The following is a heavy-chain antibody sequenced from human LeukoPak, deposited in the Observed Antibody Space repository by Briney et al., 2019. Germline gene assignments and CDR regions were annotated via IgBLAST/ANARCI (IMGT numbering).Heavy chain of an antibody. CDR3: TTRVATTNDY. J-gene: IGHJ4*02. Sequence: GGSLRLSCAASGFTFSSYGMHWVRQAPGKGLEWVAFIRYDGSNKYYADSVKGRFTISRDNSKNTLYLQMNSLETEDTAVYYCTTRVATTNDYWGQGTLVTVSS. D-gene: IGHD5-12*01. V-gene: IGHV3-30*02. CDR1: GFTFSSYG. CDR2: IRYDGSNK.